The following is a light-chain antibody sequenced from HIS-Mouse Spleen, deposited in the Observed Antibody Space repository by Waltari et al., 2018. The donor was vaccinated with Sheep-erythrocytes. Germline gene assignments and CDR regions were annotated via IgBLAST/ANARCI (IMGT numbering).Light chain of an antibody. V-gene: IGKV2-28*01. Sequence: DIVMTQSPLSLPVPPGEPASISCRSSQRLLHSNGYNYLDWYLQKPGQSPHLLIYLGSNRAYGVPDMFSSGGSGTDFALKISRVEAEYVGVYCCMQARQTRIFTFGAGTKVDIK. J-gene: IGKJ3*01. CDR3: MQARQTRIFT. CDR2: LGS. CDR1: QRLLHSNGYNY.